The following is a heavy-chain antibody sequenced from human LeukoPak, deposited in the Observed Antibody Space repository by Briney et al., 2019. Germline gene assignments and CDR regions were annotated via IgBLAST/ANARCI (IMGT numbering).Heavy chain of an antibody. J-gene: IGHJ3*02. CDR1: QFTFGDYA. CDR2: ISSSGSTI. Sequence: QTGGSLRLSCAASQFTFGDYAMSWVRQAPGKGLEWVSYISSSGSTIYYADSVKGRFTISRDNAKNSLYLQMNSLRAEDTAVYYCARVTGPLNAFDIWGQGTMVTVSS. V-gene: IGHV3-48*03. CDR3: ARVTGPLNAFDI. D-gene: IGHD1-14*01.